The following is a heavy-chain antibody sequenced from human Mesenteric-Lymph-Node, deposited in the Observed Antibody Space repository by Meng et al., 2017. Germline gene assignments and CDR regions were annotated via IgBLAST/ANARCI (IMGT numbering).Heavy chain of an antibody. CDR2: IKEDGSFT. CDR1: GFIFGSNW. Sequence: GGSLRLSCAGSGFIFGSNWMSWVRQSPGKGLEWVAHIKEDGSFTCYVDSVKGRFTISRDNAKNSLYLQMNSLRAEDTAVYYCASFPGIAVARPSDYWGQGTLVTVSS. CDR3: ASFPGIAVARPSDY. D-gene: IGHD6-19*01. V-gene: IGHV3-7*01. J-gene: IGHJ4*02.